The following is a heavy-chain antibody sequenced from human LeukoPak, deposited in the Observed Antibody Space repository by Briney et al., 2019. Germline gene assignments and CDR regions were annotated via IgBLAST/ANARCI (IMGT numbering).Heavy chain of an antibody. CDR3: AREEWELGYYFDY. CDR2: ISYDGSNK. J-gene: IGHJ4*02. V-gene: IGHV3-30*03. D-gene: IGHD1-26*01. CDR1: GFTFSSYG. Sequence: GRSLRLSCAASGFTFSSYGMHWVRQAAGKGLEWVAVISYDGSNKYYADSVKGRFTISRDNSKNTLYLQMNSLRAEDTAVYYCAREEWELGYYFDYWGQGTLVTVSS.